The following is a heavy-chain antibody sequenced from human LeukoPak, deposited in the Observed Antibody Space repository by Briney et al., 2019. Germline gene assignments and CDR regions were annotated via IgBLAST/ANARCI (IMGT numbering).Heavy chain of an antibody. CDR3: ARDRGSGGSYYFDY. J-gene: IGHJ4*02. CDR1: GFTFSGYG. Sequence: GGSLRLSCAASGFTFSGYGMSWVRQAPGKGLEWVSSIRSSSYYISYADSEKGRFTISRDNAKNSLYLQMNTLRAEDTAVYYCARDRGSGGSYYFDYWGQGTLVTVSS. D-gene: IGHD6-25*01. CDR2: IRSSSYYI. V-gene: IGHV3-21*01.